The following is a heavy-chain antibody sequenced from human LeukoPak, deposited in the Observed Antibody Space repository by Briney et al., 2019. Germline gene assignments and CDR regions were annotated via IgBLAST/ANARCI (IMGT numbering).Heavy chain of an antibody. CDR1: GFTFSNYD. V-gene: IGHV3-30*18. D-gene: IGHD3-3*01. CDR2: ISYDGTNK. J-gene: IGHJ4*02. CDR3: AKENDFVY. Sequence: GGSLRLSCAASGFTFSNYDMHWVRQAPGKGLEWVAIISYDGTNKYYADSVKGRFTISRDNSKSTLYLQMNSLRAEDTAVYYCAKENDFVYWGQGTLVTVSS.